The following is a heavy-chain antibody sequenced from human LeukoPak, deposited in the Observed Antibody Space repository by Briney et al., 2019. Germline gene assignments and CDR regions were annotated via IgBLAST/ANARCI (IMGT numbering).Heavy chain of an antibody. CDR2: IYYSGST. J-gene: IGHJ6*03. CDR3: ARGTPSSSQGGRYYYYYMDV. Sequence: TSETLSLTCTVSGGSISSSSYYWGWIRQPPGKGLEWIGSIYYSGSTYYNPSLKSRVTISVDTSKNQFSLKLSSVTAADTAVYYCARGTPSSSQGGRYYYYYMDVWGKGTTVTVSS. V-gene: IGHV4-39*07. CDR1: GGSISSSSYY. D-gene: IGHD6-6*01.